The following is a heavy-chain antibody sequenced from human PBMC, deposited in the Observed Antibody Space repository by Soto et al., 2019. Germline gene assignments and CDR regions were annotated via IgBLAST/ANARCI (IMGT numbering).Heavy chain of an antibody. Sequence: GASVKVSCKASGGTFSSYAISWVRQAPGQGLEWMGGIIPIFGTANYAQKFQGRVTITADESTSTAYMELSSLRSEDTAVYYCAGGWPAAIGGYYYGMDVWGQGTTVTVSS. V-gene: IGHV1-69*13. J-gene: IGHJ6*02. CDR1: GGTFSSYA. D-gene: IGHD2-2*01. CDR3: AGGWPAAIGGYYYGMDV. CDR2: IIPIFGTA.